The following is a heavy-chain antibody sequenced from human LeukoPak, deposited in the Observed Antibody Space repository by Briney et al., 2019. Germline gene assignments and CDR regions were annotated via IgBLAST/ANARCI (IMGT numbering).Heavy chain of an antibody. J-gene: IGHJ5*02. CDR3: AWEGVFVNGWFDP. CDR2: INPNSGGT. Sequence: GASVKVSCKASGYTFTGYYMHWVRQAPGQGLEWMGWINPNSGGTNYAQKFQGRVTMTRGTSISTAYMELSRLRSDDTAVYYCAWEGVFVNGWFDPWGQGTLVTVSS. CDR1: GYTFTGYY. V-gene: IGHV1-2*02. D-gene: IGHD3-16*02.